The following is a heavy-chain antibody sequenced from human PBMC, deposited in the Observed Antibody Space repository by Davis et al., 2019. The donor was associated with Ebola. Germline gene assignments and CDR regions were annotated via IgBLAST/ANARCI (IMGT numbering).Heavy chain of an antibody. D-gene: IGHD3-22*01. CDR1: GGSISSYY. J-gene: IGHJ3*02. CDR3: ARSPYYYDSSGYVPDAFDI. Sequence: PSETLSLTCTVSGGSISSYYWSWIRQPAGKGLEWIGRIYTSGSTNYNPSLKSRVTMSVDTSKNQFSLKLSSVTAADTAVYYCARSPYYYDSSGYVPDAFDIWGQGTIVTVSS. V-gene: IGHV4-4*07. CDR2: IYTSGST.